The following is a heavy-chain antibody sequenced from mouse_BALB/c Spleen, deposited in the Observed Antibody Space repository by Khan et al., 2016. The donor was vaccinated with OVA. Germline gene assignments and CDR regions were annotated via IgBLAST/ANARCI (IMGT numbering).Heavy chain of an antibody. CDR3: GRCHFYGTTTDYWYFYV. CDR2: INSGGSA. D-gene: IGHD1-1*01. Sequence: EVELVESGGGLVKPGGSLKLSCAASGCTFSSYAMSWVSQTPEKRLEWVASINSGGSAYTFDSMQGRITISRANARNILDLIMSSLRTEDTSMYYCGRCHFYGTTTDYWYFYVSGAGTTVTVSS. CDR1: GCTFSSYA. V-gene: IGHV5-6-5*01. J-gene: IGHJ1*01.